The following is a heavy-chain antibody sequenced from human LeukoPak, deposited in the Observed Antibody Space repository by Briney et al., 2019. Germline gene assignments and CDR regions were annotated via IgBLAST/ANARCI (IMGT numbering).Heavy chain of an antibody. CDR1: GGTFSSYA. CDR2: IIPIFGTA. V-gene: IGHV1-69*05. D-gene: IGHD6-19*01. Sequence: ASVKVSCKASGGTFSSYAISWVRQAPGQGLEWMGGIIPIFGTANYAQKFQGRVTITTDESTSTAYMELSSLRSEDTAVYYCARDLQVSADSSGWYMDYWGQGTLVTVSS. J-gene: IGHJ4*02. CDR3: ARDLQVSADSSGWYMDY.